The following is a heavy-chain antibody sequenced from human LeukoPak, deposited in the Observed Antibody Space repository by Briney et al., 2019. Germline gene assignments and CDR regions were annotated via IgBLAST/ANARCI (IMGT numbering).Heavy chain of an antibody. D-gene: IGHD5-18*01. Sequence: GGSLRLSCAASGFTFSNAWMSWVRQAPGKGLEWVGRIKSKTDGGTTDYAAPVKGRFTISRDDSKNTLYLQMNSLKTEDTAVYYCTTAEIQLWGDYYMDVWGKGTTVTVSS. CDR1: GFTFSNAW. CDR2: IKSKTDGGTT. V-gene: IGHV3-15*01. J-gene: IGHJ6*03. CDR3: TTAEIQLWGDYYMDV.